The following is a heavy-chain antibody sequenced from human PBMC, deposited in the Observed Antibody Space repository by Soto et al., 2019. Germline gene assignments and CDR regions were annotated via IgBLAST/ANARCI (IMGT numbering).Heavy chain of an antibody. D-gene: IGHD3-22*01. J-gene: IGHJ6*02. CDR2: IDHSGST. V-gene: IGHV4-34*01. Sequence: QVQLQQWGAGLLKPSETLSLTCAVYGGSFSAYYWSWILQPPGKGLEWIGEIDHSGSTNYNPSLESRVTILVDTSKNQFSLKVSSVTAADTAVYHCARTDRAIFYGMDVWGQGTTVTVSS. CDR1: GGSFSAYY. CDR3: ARTDRAIFYGMDV.